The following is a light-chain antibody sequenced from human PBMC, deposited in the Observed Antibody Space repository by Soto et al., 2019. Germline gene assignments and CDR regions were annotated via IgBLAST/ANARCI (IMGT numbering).Light chain of an antibody. J-gene: IGKJ1*01. CDR2: SAS. CDR3: QQYRYYSRS. CDR1: QTIDSW. V-gene: IGKV1-5*03. Sequence: DIQMTQSPSTLSASIGDRITISCRDSQTIDSWLAWYQQRTGKAPKLLIYSASNLESGVPSRFSGSGSGTDFTLTITSLQPDDFATSYCQQYRYYSRSFGQGTQVEVK.